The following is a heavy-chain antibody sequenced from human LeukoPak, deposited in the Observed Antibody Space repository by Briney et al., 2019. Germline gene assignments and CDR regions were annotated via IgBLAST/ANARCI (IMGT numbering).Heavy chain of an antibody. D-gene: IGHD2-21*01. Sequence: GGSLRLSCAASGFTFSSYGMHWVRQAPGKGLEWVALISFDGVKTDYADSVKGRFTISRDSSQNTLYLQMNSLRAEDTAVYYCAKFFFKRRTAYEMDVWGQGTTVTVSS. J-gene: IGHJ6*02. V-gene: IGHV3-30*18. CDR2: ISFDGVKT. CDR3: AKFFFKRRTAYEMDV. CDR1: GFTFSSYG.